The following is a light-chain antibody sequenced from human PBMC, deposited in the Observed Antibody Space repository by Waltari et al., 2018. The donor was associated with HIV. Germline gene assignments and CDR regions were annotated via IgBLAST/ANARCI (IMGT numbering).Light chain of an antibody. CDR2: HAY. CDR1: QSIGTDY. J-gene: IGKJ4*01. Sequence: VVLTPSPGTLSLSPGERATLSCRASQSIGTDYLAWYHQKPGQAPRLLIYHAYSRATGIPDRFSGSGSGTDFTLTISGLEPDDFAVYYCQYYGTSFTFGGGTKVEIK. CDR3: QYYGTSFT. V-gene: IGKV3-20*01.